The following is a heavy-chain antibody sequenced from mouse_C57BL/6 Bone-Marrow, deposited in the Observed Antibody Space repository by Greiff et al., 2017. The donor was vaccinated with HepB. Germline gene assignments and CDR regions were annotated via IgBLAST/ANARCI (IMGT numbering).Heavy chain of an antibody. Sequence: EVQLQESGGGLVQPGGSMKLSCVASGFTFSNYWMNWVRQSPEKGLEWVAQIRLKSDNYATHYAESVKGRFTISRDDSKISVYLQMNNLRAEDTGIYYCTGRGKLYGSSWYFDVWGTGTTVTVSS. CDR1: GFTFSNYW. CDR2: IRLKSDNYAT. J-gene: IGHJ1*03. D-gene: IGHD1-1*01. V-gene: IGHV6-3*01. CDR3: TGRGKLYGSSWYFDV.